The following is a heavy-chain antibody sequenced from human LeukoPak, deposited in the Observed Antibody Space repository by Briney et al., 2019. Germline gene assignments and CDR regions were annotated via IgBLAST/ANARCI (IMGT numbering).Heavy chain of an antibody. D-gene: IGHD2-15*01. CDR2: ISAYNGNT. Sequence: ASVKVSCKASGYTFTSYGISWVRQAPGQGLEWMGWISAYNGNTNYAQKLQGRVTMTTDTSTSTAYMELRSLRSDDTAVYYCARDGYCSGGSCYVPWFDPWGQGTLVTVSS. CDR3: ARDGYCSGGSCYVPWFDP. CDR1: GYTFTSYG. V-gene: IGHV1-18*01. J-gene: IGHJ5*02.